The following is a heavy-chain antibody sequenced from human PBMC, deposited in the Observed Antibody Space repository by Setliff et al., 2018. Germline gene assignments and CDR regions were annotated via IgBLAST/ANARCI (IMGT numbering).Heavy chain of an antibody. J-gene: IGHJ6*04. CDR2: IIPVLGMT. V-gene: IGHV1-69*10. CDR1: GDPFNAYG. CDR3: ASPPIRQYNYYMDV. Sequence: SVKVSCKASGDPFNAYGVSWVRQAPGQGLEWMGAIIPVLGMTDYAQKFQGRLTITADQSTTTVYMELSSLRVDDAAIYYCASPPIRQYNYYMDVWGKGTTVTVSS. D-gene: IGHD1-20*01.